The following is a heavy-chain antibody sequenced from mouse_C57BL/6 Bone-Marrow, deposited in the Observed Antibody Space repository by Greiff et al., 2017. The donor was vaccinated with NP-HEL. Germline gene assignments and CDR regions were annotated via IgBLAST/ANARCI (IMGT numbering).Heavy chain of an antibody. CDR1: GYTFTSYW. V-gene: IGHV1-59*01. Sequence: QVQLQQPGAELVRPGTSVKLSCKASGYTFTSYWMHWVKQRPGQGLEWIGVIDPSDSYTNYNQKFKGKATLTVATSSSTAYMQLSSLPSADSAVFNSARYYSNDEGYWGKGTTLTVST. D-gene: IGHD2-12*01. CDR3: ARYYSNDEGY. J-gene: IGHJ2*01. CDR2: IDPSDSYT.